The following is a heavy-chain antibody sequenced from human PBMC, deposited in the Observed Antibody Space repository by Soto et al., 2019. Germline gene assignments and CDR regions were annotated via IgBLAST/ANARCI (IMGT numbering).Heavy chain of an antibody. CDR1: GFTFSSYG. V-gene: IGHV3-23*01. CDR2: INNSGSRT. D-gene: IGHD1-26*01. J-gene: IGHJ4*02. Sequence: EVQLLESGGGFVQPGGSLRLSCAASGFTFSSYGMSWVRQAPGKGLEWVSSINNSGSRTYHADSVNGRFTISRDNSKNTLYLQMNSPRAEDTAVYYCAKARTDQSGTYFPCDYWGQGTLVTVSS. CDR3: AKARTDQSGTYFPCDY.